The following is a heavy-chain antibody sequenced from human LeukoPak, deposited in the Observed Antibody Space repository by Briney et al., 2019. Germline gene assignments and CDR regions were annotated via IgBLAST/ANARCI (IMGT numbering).Heavy chain of an antibody. Sequence: ASVKVSCKASGYTFTGYYMHWVRQAPGQGLEWMGWINPNSGGTNYAQKFQGRVTMTRDTSISTAYMELSRLRSDDTAVYYCAREGAAAGSENWFDPWAREPWSPSPQ. CDR2: INPNSGGT. V-gene: IGHV1-2*02. J-gene: IGHJ5*02. CDR1: GYTFTGYY. CDR3: AREGAAAGSENWFDP. D-gene: IGHD6-13*01.